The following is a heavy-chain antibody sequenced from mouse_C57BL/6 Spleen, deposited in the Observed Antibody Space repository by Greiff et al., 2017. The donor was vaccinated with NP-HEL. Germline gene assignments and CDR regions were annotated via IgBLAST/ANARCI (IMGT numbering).Heavy chain of an antibody. D-gene: IGHD2-5*01. CDR3: ARAGDSNYVDYYAMDY. J-gene: IGHJ4*01. V-gene: IGHV5-4*03. Sequence: DVKLVESGGGLVKPGGSLKLSCAASGFTFSSYAMSWVRQTPEKRLEWVATISDGGSYTYYPDNVKGRFTISRDNAKNNLYLQMRHLKSEDTAMYYCARAGDSNYVDYYAMDYWGQGTSVTVSS. CDR2: ISDGGSYT. CDR1: GFTFSSYA.